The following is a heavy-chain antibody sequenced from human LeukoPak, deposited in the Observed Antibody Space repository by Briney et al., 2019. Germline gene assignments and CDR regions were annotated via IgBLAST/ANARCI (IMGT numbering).Heavy chain of an antibody. Sequence: PSETLSLTCTVYGGSFSAYYWHWFRQPPGKGLEWIGEINYSGSTKYNPSLKCRVTISIDTSKNQFSLKLSSVTAADTAVYYCAQWGNNMDVWGKGTTVTVSS. J-gene: IGHJ6*03. V-gene: IGHV4-34*01. CDR1: GGSFSAYY. CDR3: AQWGNNMDV. CDR2: INYSGST. D-gene: IGHD3-16*01.